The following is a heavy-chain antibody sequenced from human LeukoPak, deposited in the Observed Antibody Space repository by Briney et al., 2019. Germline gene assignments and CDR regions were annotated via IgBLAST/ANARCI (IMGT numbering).Heavy chain of an antibody. J-gene: IGHJ4*02. D-gene: IGHD5-18*01. V-gene: IGHV3-21*01. CDR2: ISSSSSYI. CDR1: GFTFSSYS. Sequence: PGRSLTLSCAASGFTFSSYSMNWVRQAPGKVLEWVSSISSSSSYIYYADSVKGRFTISRDNAKNSLDLQMNSLRAEDTAVYYCGRTYSWGMPDYWGQGTLVTVSS. CDR3: GRTYSWGMPDY.